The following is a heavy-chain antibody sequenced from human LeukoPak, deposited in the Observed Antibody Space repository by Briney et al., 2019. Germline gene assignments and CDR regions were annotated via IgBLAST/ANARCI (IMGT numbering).Heavy chain of an antibody. CDR1: GGSISGSSYY. CDR3: ARQSGMKATYYFDY. J-gene: IGHJ4*02. CDR2: IYYSGST. D-gene: IGHD6-13*01. Sequence: KPSETLSLTCTVSGGSISGSSYYWGWIRQPPGKGLEWIGSIYYSGSTYYNPSLKSRVTISVDTSKNQFSLKLSSVTAADTAVYYCARQSGMKATYYFDYWGQGTLVTVSS. V-gene: IGHV4-39*01.